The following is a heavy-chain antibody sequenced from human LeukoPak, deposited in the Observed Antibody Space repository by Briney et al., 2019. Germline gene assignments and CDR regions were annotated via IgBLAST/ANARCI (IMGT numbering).Heavy chain of an antibody. CDR2: LSGSGGST. CDR3: AKGPGRYCSGGTCYSGN. D-gene: IGHD2-15*01. CDR1: GFTFSSYA. V-gene: IGHV3-23*01. J-gene: IGHJ4*02. Sequence: SGGTLRLSCAASGFTFSSYAMSWVRQAPGKGLEWVSALSGSGGSTYYADSVKGRFTISRDNSKNTLYLQMNSLRAEDTAVYYCAKGPGRYCSGGTCYSGNWGQGTLVTVSS.